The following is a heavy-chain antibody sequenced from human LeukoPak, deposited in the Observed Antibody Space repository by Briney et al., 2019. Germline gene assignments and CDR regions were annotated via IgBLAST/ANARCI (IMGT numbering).Heavy chain of an antibody. Sequence: ASVKVSCKASGYTFTSYDINWVRQAPGQGLEWMGWMNPNSGNTGYAQKFQGRVTITRNTSISTAYMELSSLRSEDTAVYYCARGRGANVLRFLERNRGFDYWGQGTLVTVSS. D-gene: IGHD3-3*01. V-gene: IGHV1-8*03. CDR1: GYTFTSYD. CDR3: ARGRGANVLRFLERNRGFDY. CDR2: MNPNSGNT. J-gene: IGHJ4*02.